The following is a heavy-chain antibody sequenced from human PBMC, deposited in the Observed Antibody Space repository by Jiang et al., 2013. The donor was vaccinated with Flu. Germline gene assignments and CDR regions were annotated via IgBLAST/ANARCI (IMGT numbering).Heavy chain of an antibody. CDR1: GGSFSGYY. V-gene: IGHV4-34*01. CDR2: INHSGST. CDR3: ARGRQKKLGYLPSGPKVRGGKFDY. Sequence: LLKPSETLSLTCAVYGGSFSGYYWSWIRQPPGKGLEWIGEINHSGSTNYNPSLKSRVTISVDTSKNQFSLKLSSVTAADTAVYYCARGRQKKLGYLPSGPKVRGGKFDYWGQGTLVTVSS. J-gene: IGHJ4*02. D-gene: IGHD7-27*01.